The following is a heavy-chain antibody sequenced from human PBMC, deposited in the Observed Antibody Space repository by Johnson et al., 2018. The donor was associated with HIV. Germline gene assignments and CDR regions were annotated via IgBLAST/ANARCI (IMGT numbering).Heavy chain of an antibody. CDR1: RFTFSSYW. V-gene: IGHV3-74*01. CDR3: ARAKGRAARPDAFDI. J-gene: IGHJ3*02. D-gene: IGHD6-6*01. CDR2: INSDGSST. Sequence: VQLVESGGGLVQPGGSLRLSCAASRFTFSSYWMHWVRQAPGKGLVWVSRINSDGSSTSYEDSVKGRFTISRDNSKNTLYLQMTSLRAEDTTVYYGARAKGRAARPDAFDIWGQGTMVTVSS.